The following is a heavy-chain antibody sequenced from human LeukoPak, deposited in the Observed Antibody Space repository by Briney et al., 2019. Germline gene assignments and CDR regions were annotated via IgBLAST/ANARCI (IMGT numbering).Heavy chain of an antibody. Sequence: ASVKVSCKASGYTFTSYDINWVRQATGQGLEWMGWMNPYSGNTGYAQKLQGRVTMTTDTSTSTAYMELRSLRSDDTAVYYCARDSQQLVHGYWGQGALVTVSS. CDR2: MNPYSGNT. CDR1: GYTFTSYD. CDR3: ARDSQQLVHGY. J-gene: IGHJ4*02. V-gene: IGHV1-8*02. D-gene: IGHD6-13*01.